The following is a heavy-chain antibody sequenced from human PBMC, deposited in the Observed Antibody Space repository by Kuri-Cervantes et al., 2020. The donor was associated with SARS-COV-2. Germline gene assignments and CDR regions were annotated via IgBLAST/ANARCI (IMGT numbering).Heavy chain of an antibody. CDR1: GYSISSGYY. D-gene: IGHD6-6*01. V-gene: IGHV4-38-2*01. J-gene: IGHJ5*02. Sequence: SQTLSLTCAVSGYSISSGYYWGWIRQPPGKGLEWIGEINHSGSTNYNPSLKSRVTISVDTSKNQFSLKLSSVTAADTAVYYCARGVAARPVLSVGWFDPWGQGTLVTVSS. CDR2: INHSGST. CDR3: ARGVAARPVLSVGWFDP.